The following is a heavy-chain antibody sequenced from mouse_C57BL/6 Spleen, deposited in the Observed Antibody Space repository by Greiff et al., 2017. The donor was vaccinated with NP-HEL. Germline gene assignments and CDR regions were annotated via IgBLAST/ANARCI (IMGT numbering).Heavy chain of an antibody. V-gene: IGHV3-6*01. CDR2: ISYDGSN. CDR3: ARRGGYYAMDY. CDR1: GYSITSGYY. J-gene: IGHJ4*01. Sequence: ESGPGLVKPSQSLSLTCSVTGYSITSGYYWNWIRQFPGNKLEWMGYISYDGSNNYNPSLKNRISITRDTSKNQFFLKLNSVTTEDTATYYCARRGGYYAMDYWGQGTSVTVSS.